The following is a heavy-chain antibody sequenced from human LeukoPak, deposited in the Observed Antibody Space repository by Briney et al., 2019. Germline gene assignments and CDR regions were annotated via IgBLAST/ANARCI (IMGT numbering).Heavy chain of an antibody. CDR2: INTNDGGT. Sequence: ASVKVSCKASGYTFTSYYMPWVRQAPGQGLAWMGRINTNDGGTNYAQKFQGRVTMTRDMPTSTVYMELSSLRSEDTAVYYCAREGYGSGTYLDYWGQGTLVTVSS. D-gene: IGHD3-10*01. V-gene: IGHV1-46*01. CDR1: GYTFTSYY. J-gene: IGHJ4*02. CDR3: AREGYGSGTYLDY.